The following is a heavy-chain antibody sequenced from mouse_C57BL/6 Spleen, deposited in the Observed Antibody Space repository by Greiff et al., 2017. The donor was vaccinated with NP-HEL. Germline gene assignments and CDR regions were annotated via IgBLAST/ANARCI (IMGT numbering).Heavy chain of an antibody. CDR1: GYTFTDYA. J-gene: IGHJ4*01. V-gene: IGHV1-67*01. D-gene: IGHD1-1*01. Sequence: VQLQQSGPELVRPGVSVKISCKGSGYTFTDYAMHWVKQSHAKSLEWIGVISTYYGDASYNQKFKDKATMTVDKSSRTAYMELTRLTSEDSAVYYCASQEYYYGSSYTYYYAMDYWGQGTSVTVSS. CDR3: ASQEYYYGSSYTYYYAMDY. CDR2: ISTYYGDA.